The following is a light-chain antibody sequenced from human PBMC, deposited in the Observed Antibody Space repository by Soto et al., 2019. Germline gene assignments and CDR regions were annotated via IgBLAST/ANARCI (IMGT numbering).Light chain of an antibody. CDR3: QSYDSSLSGYV. Sequence: QSVLTQPPSVSAAPGQRVTISCSGSSSSIGAGYDVHWYQQLPGTAPKLLIYGNSNRPSGVPDRFSGSRSGTSASLAITGLQAEDEADYYCQSYDSSLSGYVFGTGTKV. CDR2: GNS. V-gene: IGLV1-40*01. CDR1: SSSIGAGYD. J-gene: IGLJ1*01.